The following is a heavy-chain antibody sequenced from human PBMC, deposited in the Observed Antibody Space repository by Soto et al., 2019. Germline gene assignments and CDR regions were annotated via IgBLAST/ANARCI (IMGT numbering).Heavy chain of an antibody. CDR2: IYYSGST. J-gene: IGHJ5*01. CDR3: ARLTRKTYASSMDP. CDR1: GGSISSYY. Sequence: PSETLSLTCTVSGGSISSYYWSWIRQPPGKGLEWIGFIYYSGSTNYNPSLKSRVTISVDTSKNQFSLKLSSVTAADTAVYYCARLTRKTYASSMDPWGQGTVVTVSS. V-gene: IGHV4-59*01. D-gene: IGHD2-2*01.